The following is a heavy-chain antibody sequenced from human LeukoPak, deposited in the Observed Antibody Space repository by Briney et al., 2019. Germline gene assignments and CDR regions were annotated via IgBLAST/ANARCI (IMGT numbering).Heavy chain of an antibody. CDR2: IIPIIGTT. J-gene: IGHJ1*01. CDR3: ARVSYYDSSGYPEYFHH. Sequence: SVKVSCKASGGTFSSYAISWLRQAPGQGLEWMGGIIPIIGTTNYAQKFQGRVAITADESTSTAHMELSSLRPEDAAVYYCARVSYYDSSGYPEYFHHWGQGTLVTVSS. V-gene: IGHV1-69*01. D-gene: IGHD3-22*01. CDR1: GGTFSSYA.